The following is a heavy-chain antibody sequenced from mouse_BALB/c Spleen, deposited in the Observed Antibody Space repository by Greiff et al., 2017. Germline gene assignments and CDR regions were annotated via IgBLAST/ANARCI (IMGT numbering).Heavy chain of an antibody. V-gene: IGHV5-12-1*01. Sequence: EVKVVESGGGLVKPGGSLKLSCAASGFAFSSYDLSWVRQTPEKRLEWVAYISSGGGSTYYPDTVTGRFTIARDNAKNTLHLQMSSLKSEDTAMYYCARQAYDGNYNWYFDVWGAGTTVTVSS. CDR1: GFAFSSYD. CDR2: ISSGGGST. J-gene: IGHJ1*01. CDR3: ARQAYDGNYNWYFDV. D-gene: IGHD2-10*01.